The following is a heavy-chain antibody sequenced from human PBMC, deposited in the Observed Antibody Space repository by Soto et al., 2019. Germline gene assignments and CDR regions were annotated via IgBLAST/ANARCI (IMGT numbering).Heavy chain of an antibody. CDR1: GYTFTGYY. D-gene: IGHD3-10*01. CDR2: INPNSGGT. CDR3: ARGRGYYYGSGSYYYPDAY. J-gene: IGHJ4*01. V-gene: IGHV1-2*02. Sequence: ASVEVSCDASGYTFTGYYMHWVRQAPGQGLEWMGWINPNSGGTNYAQKFQGRVTMTRDTSISTAYMELSRLRSDDTAVYYCARGRGYYYGSGSYYYPDAYWG.